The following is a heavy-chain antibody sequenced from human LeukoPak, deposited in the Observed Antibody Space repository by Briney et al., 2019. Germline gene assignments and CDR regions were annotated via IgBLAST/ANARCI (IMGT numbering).Heavy chain of an antibody. CDR3: ARRPLHSQNWLAP. V-gene: IGHV5-51*01. Sequence: GKSLKISCKGYGDRFTSYWVAWVPQMPGKGLEWMGIIFPGDSDTRYSPSIQGQVTISVDRSISTAYLQWSSLKASDTAIYYCARRPLHSQNWLAPWGQGTLVTVSS. CDR2: IFPGDSDT. CDR1: GDRFTSYW. J-gene: IGHJ5*02.